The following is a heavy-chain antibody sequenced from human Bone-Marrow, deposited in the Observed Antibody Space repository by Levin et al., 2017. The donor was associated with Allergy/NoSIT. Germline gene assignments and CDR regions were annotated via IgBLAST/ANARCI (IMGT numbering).Heavy chain of an antibody. CDR1: GYNFSSYS. Sequence: ASVKVSCKASGYNFSSYSMHWVRQAPGQSLEWLGRIIVATGETKYSQSFQGRVSISRDTSANTAYLEVFALRSEDTAVYFCARMGFGEWGQGTLVTVSS. CDR3: ARMGFGE. D-gene: IGHD3-10*01. CDR2: IIVATGET. J-gene: IGHJ4*02. V-gene: IGHV1-3*01.